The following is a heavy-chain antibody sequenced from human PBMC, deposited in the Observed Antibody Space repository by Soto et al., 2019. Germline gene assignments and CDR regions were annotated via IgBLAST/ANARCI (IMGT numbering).Heavy chain of an antibody. CDR2: IYSGGST. CDR3: ARSYRGSSWNYYYYYGMDV. D-gene: IGHD6-13*01. CDR1: GFTVSSNY. Sequence: GGSLRLSCAASGFTVSSNYMSWVRQAPGKGLEWVSVIYSGGSTYYADSVKGRFNISRHNSKNTLYLQMNSLRAEDTAVYYCARSYRGSSWNYYYYYGMDVWGQGTTVTVSS. V-gene: IGHV3-53*04. J-gene: IGHJ6*02.